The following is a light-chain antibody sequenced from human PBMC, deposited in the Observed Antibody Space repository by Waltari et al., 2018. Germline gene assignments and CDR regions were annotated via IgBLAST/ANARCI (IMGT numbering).Light chain of an antibody. CDR2: LTS. Sequence: DIQMTQSPSSLSASVGDRVTITCRASQGISNSLAWYQQKPGKAPKLLLYLTSRLESGVPSRFSGSGSGTDYTLTISSLQPEDFATYYCQQHYSSLWTFDQGTKVEIK. V-gene: IGKV1-NL1*01. J-gene: IGKJ1*01. CDR3: QQHYSSLWT. CDR1: QGISNS.